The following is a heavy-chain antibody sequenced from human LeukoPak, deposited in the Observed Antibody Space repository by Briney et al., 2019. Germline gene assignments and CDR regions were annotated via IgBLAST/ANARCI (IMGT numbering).Heavy chain of an antibody. CDR3: ALRGQWLMDY. CDR2: FNPENGNT. Sequence: GASVKVSCKASGYSFVGYGITWVRQAPGQGLEWMGWFNPENGNTNYAQKVQGRVTMTADTSTSTSYMELRSLRSDDTAVYYCALRGQWLMDYWGQGTLVTVSS. CDR1: GYSFVGYG. D-gene: IGHD6-19*01. J-gene: IGHJ4*02. V-gene: IGHV1-18*01.